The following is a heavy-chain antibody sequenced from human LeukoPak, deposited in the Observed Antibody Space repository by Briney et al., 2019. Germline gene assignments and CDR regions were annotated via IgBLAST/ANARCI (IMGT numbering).Heavy chain of an antibody. CDR3: ARDMGGSVPMYDFDY. CDR1: GYNFMIYG. J-gene: IGHJ4*02. D-gene: IGHD2-2*01. V-gene: IGHV1-18*01. CDR2: ISPYNGNT. Sequence: APVKVSCKASGYNFMIYGISWVRQAPGQGLEWMGWISPYNGNTNYVQNLQGRVTMTRDTSTSTVYMELSSLRSEDTAVYYCARDMGGSVPMYDFDYWGQGTLVTVSS.